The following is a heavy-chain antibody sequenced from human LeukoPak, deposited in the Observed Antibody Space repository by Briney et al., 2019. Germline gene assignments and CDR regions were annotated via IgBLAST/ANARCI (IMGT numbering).Heavy chain of an antibody. Sequence: ASVKVSCKASGYTFTDYYMHWVRQAPGQGLERMGWINANSGGTNYAQKFQGRVTMTRDTSISTAYMELSRLRSDDTAVYYCARASYYYDSSGYPGYYFDYWGQGTLVTVSS. CDR2: INANSGGT. D-gene: IGHD3-22*01. CDR3: ARASYYYDSSGYPGYYFDY. J-gene: IGHJ4*02. CDR1: GYTFTDYY. V-gene: IGHV1-2*02.